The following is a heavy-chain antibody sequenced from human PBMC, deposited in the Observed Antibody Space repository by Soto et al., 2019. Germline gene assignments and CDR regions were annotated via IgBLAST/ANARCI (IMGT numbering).Heavy chain of an antibody. CDR2: IIPILGIA. J-gene: IGHJ5*02. V-gene: IGHV1-69*02. Sequence: SVKVSCKASGGTFRSYTISWVRQAHGQGLEWMGRIIPILGIANYAQKFQGRVTITADKSTSTAYMELSSLRSEDTAVYYCARWNGDYIRFDPWGQGTLVTVSS. D-gene: IGHD4-17*01. CDR1: GGTFRSYT. CDR3: ARWNGDYIRFDP.